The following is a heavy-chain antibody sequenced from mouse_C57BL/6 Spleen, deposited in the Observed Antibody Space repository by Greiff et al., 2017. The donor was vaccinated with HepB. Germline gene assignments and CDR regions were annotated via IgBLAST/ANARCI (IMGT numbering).Heavy chain of an antibody. D-gene: IGHD2-5*01. V-gene: IGHV5-4*01. CDR3: TKDWDSNYFACFAY. CDR1: GFTFSSYA. Sequence: EVKLVESGGGLVKPGGSLKLSCAASGFTFSSYAMSWVRQTPEKRLEWVATISDGGSYTYYPDNVKGRFTISRDNANNNLYLQMSHLKSEDTAMYYCTKDWDSNYFACFAYWGQGTLVTVSA. J-gene: IGHJ3*01. CDR2: ISDGGSYT.